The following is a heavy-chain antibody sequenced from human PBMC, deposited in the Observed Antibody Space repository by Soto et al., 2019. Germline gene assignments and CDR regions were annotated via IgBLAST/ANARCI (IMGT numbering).Heavy chain of an antibody. CDR2: ISHGGSP. CDR3: ARVVGGYYYGMDV. Sequence: QVQLQESGPELVKPSGTLSPTWGVSGGSISSSNWCSWVRQPPGKGPEWIGEISHGGSPNYNPSLKSRVTISVDKSKNQFALKLSSVTAADTAVYYCARVVGGYYYGMDVWGHGTTVTVSS. CDR1: GGSISSSNW. V-gene: IGHV4-4*02. D-gene: IGHD2-2*01. J-gene: IGHJ6*02.